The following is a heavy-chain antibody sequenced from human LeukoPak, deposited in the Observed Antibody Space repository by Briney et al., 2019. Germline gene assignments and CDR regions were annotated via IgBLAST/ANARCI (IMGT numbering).Heavy chain of an antibody. CDR1: GYTFTSYG. CDR2: ISAYNGNT. CDR3: ARGGHPHALYDSSGYQLDY. V-gene: IGHV1-18*01. D-gene: IGHD3-22*01. Sequence: ASVKVSCKASGYTFTSYGISWVRQAPGQGLEWMGWISAYNGNTNYAQKLQGRVTMTTDTSTSTAYMELRSLRSDDTAVYYCARGGHPHALYDSSGYQLDYWGQGTLVTVSS. J-gene: IGHJ4*02.